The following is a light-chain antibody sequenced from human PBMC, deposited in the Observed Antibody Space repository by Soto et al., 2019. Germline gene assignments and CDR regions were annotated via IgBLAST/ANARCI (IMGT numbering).Light chain of an antibody. J-gene: IGKJ2*01. CDR1: QSVSSD. V-gene: IGKV3-15*01. Sequence: EIVMTQSPATLSVSPGERATHSCRASQSVSSDLAWYQQIPGQAPRLLIYGASTRATGIPARFSGSGSGTEFTLTISSLQSEDFAVYYCQQYNNWPYAFGQGTKLEIK. CDR2: GAS. CDR3: QQYNNWPYA.